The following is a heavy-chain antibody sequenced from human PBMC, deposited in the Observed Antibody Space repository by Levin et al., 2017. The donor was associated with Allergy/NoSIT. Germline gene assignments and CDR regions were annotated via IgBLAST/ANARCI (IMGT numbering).Heavy chain of an antibody. CDR1: GGSISSDN. CDR2: IYDTGNT. CDR3: ARFGWGSYRGFDY. Sequence: GSLRLSCTVSGGSISSDNWSWIRQPPGKGLEWIGYIYDTGNTNYNPSLKSRVTLSVDTSKNQFSLKLSSVTPADTAVYYCARFGWGSYRGFDYWGQGTLVTVSS. V-gene: IGHV4-59*01. D-gene: IGHD3-16*02. J-gene: IGHJ4*02.